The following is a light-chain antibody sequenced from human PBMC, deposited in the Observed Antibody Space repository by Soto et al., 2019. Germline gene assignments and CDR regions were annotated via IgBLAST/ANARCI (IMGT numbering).Light chain of an antibody. CDR2: DAS. J-gene: IGKJ2*01. CDR1: QSVISY. Sequence: EIVLTQSPATLSLSLGERATLSCRASQSVISYLAWYQQKPGQAPRLLIYDASNRATGIPARFSGSGSGRDFTLTISSLEPEDFGVYYCQQRSNWPGTFGQGTKLEIK. V-gene: IGKV3-11*02. CDR3: QQRSNWPGT.